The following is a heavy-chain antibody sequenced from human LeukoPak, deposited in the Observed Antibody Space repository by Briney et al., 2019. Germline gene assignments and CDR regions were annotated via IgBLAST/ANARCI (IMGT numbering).Heavy chain of an antibody. Sequence: PGGSLRLSCAASGFTFNSYEMNWVRQAPGRGLEWVSYISSSGSAIYYADSVKGRFTISRDNAKNSLYLQMSSLRAEDTAVYYCARGEHGYCFEYWGQGTLVTVSS. CDR2: ISSSGSAI. V-gene: IGHV3-48*03. D-gene: IGHD1/OR15-1a*01. J-gene: IGHJ4*02. CDR1: GFTFNSYE. CDR3: ARGEHGYCFEY.